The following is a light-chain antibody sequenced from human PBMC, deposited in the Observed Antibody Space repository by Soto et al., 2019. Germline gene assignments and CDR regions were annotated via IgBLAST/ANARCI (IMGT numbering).Light chain of an antibody. CDR2: DVS. Sequence: QSALTQPASVSGSPRQSITISCTGTSSDVGGYNYVSWYQQHPGKAPKLMIYDVSNRPSGVSNRFSGSKSGNTASLTISGLQAEDEADYYCSSYTSSSTQVFGGGTKVTVL. CDR3: SSYTSSSTQV. J-gene: IGLJ2*01. CDR1: SSDVGGYNY. V-gene: IGLV2-14*01.